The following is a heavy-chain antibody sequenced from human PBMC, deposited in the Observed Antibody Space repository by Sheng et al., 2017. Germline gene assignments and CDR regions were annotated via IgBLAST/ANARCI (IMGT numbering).Heavy chain of an antibody. CDR3: ARDLVSGSGYYHPHY. D-gene: IGHD3-22*01. Sequence: QVQLVESGGGVVQPGRSLRLSCAASGFTFSSYGMHWVRQAPGKGLEWVAVIWYDGSNKYYADSLKGRFTISRDNSKNTLYLQMNSLRAEDTAVYYCARDLVSGSGYYHPHYWGQGTLVT. CDR2: IWYDGSNK. CDR1: GFTFSSYG. V-gene: IGHV3-33*01. J-gene: IGHJ4*02.